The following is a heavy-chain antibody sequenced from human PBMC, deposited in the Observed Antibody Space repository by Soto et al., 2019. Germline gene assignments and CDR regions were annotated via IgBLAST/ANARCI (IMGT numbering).Heavy chain of an antibody. J-gene: IGHJ6*02. CDR3: ARETSYYYDSSGYPYDGMDV. CDR1: GFTFSSYW. Sequence: EVQLVESGGGLVQPGGSLRLSCAASGFTFSSYWMSWVRQAPGKGLEWVANIKQDGSEKYYVDSVKGRFTISRDNAKNSLYLQMNSLRAEDTAVYYCARETSYYYDSSGYPYDGMDVWGQGTTVTVSS. V-gene: IGHV3-7*01. CDR2: IKQDGSEK. D-gene: IGHD3-22*01.